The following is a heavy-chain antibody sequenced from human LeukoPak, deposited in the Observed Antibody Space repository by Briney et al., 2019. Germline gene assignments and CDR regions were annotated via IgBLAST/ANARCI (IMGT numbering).Heavy chain of an antibody. V-gene: IGHV4-4*07. J-gene: IGHJ3*02. CDR1: GGSMSSYF. D-gene: IGHD2-21*01. Sequence: SETLSLTCLVSGGSMSSYFWSRIRQPAGKGLEWIGRFYSSGNNNYNPSLRSRVTMSADTSKNQFSMELTSVTAADTAVYYCARERHIASDSFDIWGPGTLVTVSS. CDR2: FYSSGNN. CDR3: ARERHIASDSFDI.